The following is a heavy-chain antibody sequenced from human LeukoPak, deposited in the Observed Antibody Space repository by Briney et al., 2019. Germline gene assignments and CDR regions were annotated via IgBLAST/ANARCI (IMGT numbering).Heavy chain of an antibody. Sequence: SETLSLTCAVYGGSFSRYYWSWIRQSPGKGLEWIAEIDHRGDTNYNPSVKSRVTISVDTSKNQFSLKVRSLGAADTALYYCARGATISETGYFDFWGRGTLVTVSS. CDR3: ARGATISETGYFDF. CDR2: IDHRGDT. J-gene: IGHJ4*03. V-gene: IGHV4-34*01. D-gene: IGHD5-24*01. CDR1: GGSFSRYY.